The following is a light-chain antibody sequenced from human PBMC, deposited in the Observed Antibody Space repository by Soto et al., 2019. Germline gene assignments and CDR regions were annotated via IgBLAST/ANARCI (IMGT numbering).Light chain of an antibody. J-gene: IGKJ5*01. CDR3: QQANSFPIT. V-gene: IGKV1-12*01. CDR2: GAS. CDR1: QGISTW. Sequence: EIQMTQFPSSVSASVGDRVTITCRASQGISTWLAWYQQKAGKAPNLLIYGASNLHSGVPSRFSGSGSGTNFTLTISSLQPEDFATYYCQQANSFPITFGQGTRLEIK.